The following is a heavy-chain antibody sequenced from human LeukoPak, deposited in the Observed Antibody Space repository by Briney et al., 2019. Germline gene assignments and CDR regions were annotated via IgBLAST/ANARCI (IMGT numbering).Heavy chain of an antibody. Sequence: GASVKVSCKASGYTFTGYYMHWVRQAPGQGLEWMGWINPNSGGTNYAQKFQGRVTMTRDTSISTAYMELSRLRSDDTAVCYCARAESSYRGYSYGSDYWGQGTPCTVSS. CDR2: INPNSGGT. D-gene: IGHD5-18*01. V-gene: IGHV1-2*02. CDR1: GYTFTGYY. J-gene: IGHJ4*02. CDR3: ARAESSYRGYSYGSDY.